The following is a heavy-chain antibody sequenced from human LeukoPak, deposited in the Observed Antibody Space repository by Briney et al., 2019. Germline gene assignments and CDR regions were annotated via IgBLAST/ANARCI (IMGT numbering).Heavy chain of an antibody. Sequence: QPGGSLRLSCAASGFTFAEYTMHWVSQPPRDGLEWGSFISWNGARIHYGDTVKGRFNISRDNSKNSLYLQMNSLRTEDTAVYYCVKDLVAASENVRGWYPMDYWGQGTLVTVSS. J-gene: IGHJ4*02. CDR3: VKDLVAASENVRGWYPMDY. D-gene: IGHD6-19*01. CDR2: ISWNGARI. V-gene: IGHV3-43*01. CDR1: GFTFAEYT.